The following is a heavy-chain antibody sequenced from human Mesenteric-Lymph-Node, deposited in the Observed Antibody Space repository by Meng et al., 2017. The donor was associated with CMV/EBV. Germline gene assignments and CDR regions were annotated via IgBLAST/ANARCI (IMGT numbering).Heavy chain of an antibody. J-gene: IGHJ4*02. CDR1: GFTVSSNY. V-gene: IGHV3-53*01. D-gene: IGHD3-22*01. CDR2: IYSGGST. Sequence: GESLKISCAASGFTVSSNYMTWVRQAPGKGLEWASVIYSGGSTYYADSVKGRFTISRDNSKNTLYLQMNTLRAEDTAVYYCARGGYDSSGYYLVYWGQGTLVTVSS. CDR3: ARGGYDSSGYYLVY.